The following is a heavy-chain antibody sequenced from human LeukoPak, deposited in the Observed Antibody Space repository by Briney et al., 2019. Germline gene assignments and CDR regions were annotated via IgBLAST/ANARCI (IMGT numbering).Heavy chain of an antibody. CDR1: GFPFTNAW. D-gene: IGHD6-19*01. CDR2: SKSIIDGGTI. V-gene: IGHV3-15*01. J-gene: IGHJ4*02. Sequence: GGSLRLSCAASGFPFTNAWMSWVRQAPGKGLEWVGRSKSIIDGGTIDYAAPVKGRFIISRDDSKNTLYLQMNSLKTEDTAMYYCTKDKEDLGTGWYGGFDYWGQGTLVTVSS. CDR3: TKDKEDLGTGWYGGFDY.